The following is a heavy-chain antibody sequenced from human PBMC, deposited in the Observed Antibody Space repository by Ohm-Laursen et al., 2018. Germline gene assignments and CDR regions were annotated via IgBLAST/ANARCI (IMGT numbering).Heavy chain of an antibody. CDR2: ITNNGGGT. J-gene: IGHJ4*02. Sequence: GSLRLSCAASGFTFSNFGMYWVRQAPGKGLEFVSSITNNGGGTYYVDSVKGRFTISRDNSKNILYLQMGSLRSEDMAVYYCARVGLGNYLDYWGQGTLVTVSS. D-gene: IGHD1-26*01. V-gene: IGHV3-64*02. CDR3: ARVGLGNYLDY. CDR1: GFTFSNFG.